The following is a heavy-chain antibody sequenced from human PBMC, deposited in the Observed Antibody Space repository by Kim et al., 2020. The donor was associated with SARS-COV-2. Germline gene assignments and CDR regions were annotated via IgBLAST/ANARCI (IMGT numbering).Heavy chain of an antibody. J-gene: IGHJ2*01. CDR1: GFTFSSYG. CDR2: IWYDGSNK. D-gene: IGHD6-13*01. CDR3: AKDYSGIAAAGTGWYFDL. V-gene: IGHV3-33*06. Sequence: GGSLRLSCAASGFTFSSYGMHWVRQAPGKGLEWVAVIWYDGSNKYYADSVKGRFTISRDNSKNTLYLQMNSLRAEDTAVYYCAKDYSGIAAAGTGWYFDLWGRGTLVTVSS.